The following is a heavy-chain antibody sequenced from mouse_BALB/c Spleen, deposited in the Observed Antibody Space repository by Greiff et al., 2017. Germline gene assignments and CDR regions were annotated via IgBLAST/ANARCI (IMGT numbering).Heavy chain of an antibody. Sequence: VQLQQSGAELVRPGSSVKISCKASGYAFSSYWMNWVKQRPGQGLEWIGQIYPGDGDTNYTGKFKGKATLTADKSSSTAYMQLSSLTSEDSAVYFCARDMITAWFAYWGQGTLVTVSA. CDR2: IYPGDGDT. CDR3: ARDMITAWFAY. CDR1: GYAFSSYW. J-gene: IGHJ3*01. V-gene: IGHV1-80*01. D-gene: IGHD2-4*01.